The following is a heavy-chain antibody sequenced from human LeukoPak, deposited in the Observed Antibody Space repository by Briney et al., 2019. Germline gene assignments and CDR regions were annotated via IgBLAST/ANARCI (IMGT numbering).Heavy chain of an antibody. CDR1: GYTLTELS. CDR2: INPNSGDT. D-gene: IGHD2-2*01. CDR3: ARDYCSSTSCLFDY. J-gene: IGHJ4*02. V-gene: IGHV1-2*06. Sequence: GASVKVSCKVSGYTLTELSMHWVRQAPGQGLEWMGRINPNSGDTNYAQKFQGRVTMTRDTSISTAYMELSRLRSDDTAVYYCARDYCSSTSCLFDYWGRGTLVTVSS.